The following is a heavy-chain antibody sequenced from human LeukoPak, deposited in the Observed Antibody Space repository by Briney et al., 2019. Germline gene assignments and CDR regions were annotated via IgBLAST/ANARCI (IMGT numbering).Heavy chain of an antibody. Sequence: GRSLRLSCAASGFTFSSYGMHWVRQAPGKGLAWVAVISYDGSNKYYADSVKGRFTISRDNSKNTLYLQMNSLRAEDTAVYYCAKDSEYFDYWGQGTLVTASS. CDR2: ISYDGSNK. CDR1: GFTFSSYG. J-gene: IGHJ4*02. V-gene: IGHV3-30*18. D-gene: IGHD6-6*01. CDR3: AKDSEYFDY.